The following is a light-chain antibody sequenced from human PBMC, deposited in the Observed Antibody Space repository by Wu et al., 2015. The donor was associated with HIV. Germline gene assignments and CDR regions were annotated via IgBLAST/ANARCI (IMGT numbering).Light chain of an antibody. J-gene: IGKJ1*01. CDR1: QSISTW. CDR2: KTS. V-gene: IGKV1-5*03. Sequence: DIQMTRSRSTLSASVGDRVTITCRASQSISTWLAWYQQKPGKAPDLLIYKTSSLESGVPSRFSGSGSGTEFTLTISSLQPDDFATYYCQQYNTYPWTFGLGTKVEV. CDR3: QQYNTYPWT.